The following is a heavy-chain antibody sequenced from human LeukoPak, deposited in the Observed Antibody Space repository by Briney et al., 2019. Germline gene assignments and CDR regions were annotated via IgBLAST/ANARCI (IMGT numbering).Heavy chain of an antibody. Sequence: SGTLSLTCAVSGGSISSSNWWSWVRQPPGKGLEWIGEIYHSGSTNYNPSLKSRVTISVDKSKNQFSLKLSSVTAADTAVYYCARAFCSSSCHYGMDVWGQGTTVTVSS. CDR3: ARAFCSSSCHYGMDV. V-gene: IGHV4-4*02. CDR2: IYHSGST. J-gene: IGHJ6*02. CDR1: GGSISSSNW. D-gene: IGHD6-13*01.